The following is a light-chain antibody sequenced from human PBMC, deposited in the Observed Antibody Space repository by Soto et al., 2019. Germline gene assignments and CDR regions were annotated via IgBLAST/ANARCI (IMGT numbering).Light chain of an antibody. Sequence: DIQMTQSPSSVSASVGDRVTITCRASQSITRWLGWYQQKPGKTPQLLIYAASTLQPGVPSRFSGSGSGTAFTLTISSLQPEDFGTYYCQQGSTFPIAFGQGTRLEI. J-gene: IGKJ5*01. CDR3: QQGSTFPIA. V-gene: IGKV1D-12*01. CDR2: AAS. CDR1: QSITRW.